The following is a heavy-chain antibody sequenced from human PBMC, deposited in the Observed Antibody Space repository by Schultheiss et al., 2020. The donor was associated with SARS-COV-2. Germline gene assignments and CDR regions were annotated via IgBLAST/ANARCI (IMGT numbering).Heavy chain of an antibody. CDR3: ARDLVLRDEVATIGWLAFDY. J-gene: IGHJ4*02. D-gene: IGHD5-12*01. CDR1: GLTFNNAW. Sequence: GGSLRLSFAASGLTFNNAWMNWVRQAPGKGLEWVSSISSSSSYIYYADSVKGRFTISRDNAKNSLYLQMNSLRAEDTAVYYCARDLVLRDEVATIGWLAFDYWGQGTLVTVSS. V-gene: IGHV3-21*01. CDR2: ISSSSSYI.